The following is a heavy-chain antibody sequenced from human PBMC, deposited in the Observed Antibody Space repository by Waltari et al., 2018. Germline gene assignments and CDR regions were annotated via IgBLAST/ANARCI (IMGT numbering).Heavy chain of an antibody. V-gene: IGHV6-1*01. J-gene: IGHJ4*02. Sequence: QVQLQQSGPGLVKPSQTLSLTCAISGDSVSSNSAAWNWIRQSPSSGLEWLGRTYYRSKWYNEYAVSVKSRMTITPDTSKNQFSLQLNSVTHEDTAVYYCASGSGTLTDWGQGTLVTVSS. CDR3: ASGSGTLTD. D-gene: IGHD3-10*01. CDR2: TYYRSKWYN. CDR1: GDSVSSNSAA.